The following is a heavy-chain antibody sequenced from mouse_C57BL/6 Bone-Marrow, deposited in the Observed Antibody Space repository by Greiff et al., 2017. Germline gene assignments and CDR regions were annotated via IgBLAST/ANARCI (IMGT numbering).Heavy chain of an antibody. CDR2: IWGVGST. CDR1: GFSLTSYG. V-gene: IGHV2-6*01. Sequence: VKLVESGPGLVAPSQSLSITCTVSGFSLTSYGVDWVRQSPGKGLEWLGVIWGVGSTNYNSALKSRLSISKDNSKSQVFLKMNSLQTDDTAMYYCASRVLRDYAMDYWGQGTSVTVSS. J-gene: IGHJ4*01. CDR3: ASRVLRDYAMDY. D-gene: IGHD1-1*01.